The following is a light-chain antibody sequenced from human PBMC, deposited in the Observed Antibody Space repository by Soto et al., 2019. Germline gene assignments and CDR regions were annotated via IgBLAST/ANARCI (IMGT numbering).Light chain of an antibody. CDR1: ERIGSW. CDR3: QQTYSCPHT. CDR2: GAS. V-gene: IGKV1-12*01. Sequence: DVQMTQTPSSVSASVGDRVTITCRASERIGSWLAWYQQKPGKAPKLLIYGASNLQVEVPSRFSGSGSETDFALTISSLQPEDFATYYCQQTYSCPHTVGQGPKVEIK. J-gene: IGKJ2*01.